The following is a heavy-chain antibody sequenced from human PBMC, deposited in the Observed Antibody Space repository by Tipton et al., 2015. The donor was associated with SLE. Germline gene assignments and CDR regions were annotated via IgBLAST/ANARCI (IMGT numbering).Heavy chain of an antibody. Sequence: QLVQSGAEVKKPGESLKISCKASGYTFSNYWIGWVRQMPGKGLEWMGIIYPGDSDTRYSPSFQGQVTISADKSVSTTYLQWSSLKDSDTAMYFCARQVGPHDTYSYYMDVWGKGTTVSVSS. CDR2: IYPGDSDT. D-gene: IGHD1-26*01. CDR1: GYTFSNYW. V-gene: IGHV5-51*01. J-gene: IGHJ6*03. CDR3: ARQVGPHDTYSYYMDV.